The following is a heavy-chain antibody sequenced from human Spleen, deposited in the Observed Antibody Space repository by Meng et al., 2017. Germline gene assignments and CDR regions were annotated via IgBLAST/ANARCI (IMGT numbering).Heavy chain of an antibody. Sequence: ASVKVPCKSSGYTFTAYYIHWVRQAPGQGLEWMGHIKPQSGDTLYAQKLQGRVTMTTDTSTSTAYMELRSLRSDDTAVYYCAREPRVYRYSSSWYPFEWFDPWGQGTLVTVSS. CDR2: IKPQSGDT. J-gene: IGHJ5*02. V-gene: IGHV1-2*06. CDR1: GYTFTAYY. D-gene: IGHD6-13*01. CDR3: AREPRVYRYSSSWYPFEWFDP.